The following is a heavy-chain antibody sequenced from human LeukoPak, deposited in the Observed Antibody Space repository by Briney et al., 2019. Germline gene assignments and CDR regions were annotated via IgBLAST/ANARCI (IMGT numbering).Heavy chain of an antibody. CDR3: ARDVQSQLRYFDWLLNS. D-gene: IGHD3-9*01. CDR1: GFSFSSYG. V-gene: IGHV3-33*01. J-gene: IGHJ4*02. Sequence: TGRSLRLSCAASGFSFSSYGMHWVRQAPGKGLEWVAVIWYDGGNKYYADSVMGRFTISRDNSKNTLYLQMNSLRAEDTAVYYRARDVQSQLRYFDWLLNSWGQGTLVTVSS. CDR2: IWYDGGNK.